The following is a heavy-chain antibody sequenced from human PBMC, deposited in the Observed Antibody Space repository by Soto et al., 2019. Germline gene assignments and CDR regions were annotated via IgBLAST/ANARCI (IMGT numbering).Heavy chain of an antibody. CDR1: GASIRSAGYY. CDR3: ARIRDGYNGLYYFDY. CDR2: IHYSGST. Sequence: QVQLQESGPGLVKPSQTLSLSCTVSGASIRSAGYYWSWIRQHPGEGLEWIGFIHYSGSTDYNPSVEXRXIXXVDTSKNQFSLKMSSVTAADTALYYCARIRDGYNGLYYFDYWGQGALVTVSS. J-gene: IGHJ4*02. V-gene: IGHV4-31*03. D-gene: IGHD3-10*01.